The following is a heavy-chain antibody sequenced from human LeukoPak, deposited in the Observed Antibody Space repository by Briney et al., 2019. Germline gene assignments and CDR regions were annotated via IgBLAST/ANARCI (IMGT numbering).Heavy chain of an antibody. CDR1: GGSISSSSYY. D-gene: IGHD3-3*01. CDR3: ARIVTIFGGAFDI. Sequence: PSETLSLTCTVSGGSISSSSYYWGWIRQPPGKGLEWIGSIYYSGSTNYNPSLKSRVTMSIDTSKNQFSLKLSSVTAADTAVYYCARIVTIFGGAFDIWGQGTMVTVSS. J-gene: IGHJ3*02. V-gene: IGHV4-39*07. CDR2: IYYSGST.